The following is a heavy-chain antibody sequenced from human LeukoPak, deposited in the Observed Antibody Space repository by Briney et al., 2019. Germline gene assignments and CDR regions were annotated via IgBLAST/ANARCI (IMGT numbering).Heavy chain of an antibody. CDR2: ISSSGSTI. J-gene: IGHJ6*04. CDR1: GFTFSSYE. D-gene: IGHD3-10*02. Sequence: GGSLRLSCAASGFTFSSYEMNWVRQAPGKGLEWVAYISSSGSTIYYADSVKGRFTISRDNAKNSLYLQMNSLRAEATAVYYCAELGITMIGGVWGKGTTVTISS. V-gene: IGHV3-48*03. CDR3: AELGITMIGGV.